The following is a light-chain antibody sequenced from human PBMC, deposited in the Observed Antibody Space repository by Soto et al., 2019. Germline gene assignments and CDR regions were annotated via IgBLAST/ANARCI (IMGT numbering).Light chain of an antibody. CDR1: QHITNY. CDR3: QQYDSFPYT. CDR2: DAS. V-gene: IGKV1-33*01. Sequence: DIQMTQSPSSLSASVGDRVTITCRASQHITNYLNWYLQKPGKAPTLLIYDASNLETGVPSRFSGSGSGTDFTLTIRSLQPEDVGTFYCQQYDSFPYTFGQGIRLEMK. J-gene: IGKJ2*01.